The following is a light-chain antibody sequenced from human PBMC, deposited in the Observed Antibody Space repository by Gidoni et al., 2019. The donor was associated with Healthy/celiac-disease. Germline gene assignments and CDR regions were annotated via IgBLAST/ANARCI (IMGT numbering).Light chain of an antibody. CDR1: SRDVGGYNY. V-gene: IGLV2-14*01. J-gene: IGLJ2*01. Sequence: QSALTQPASVSGSPGQSITISCTGTSRDVGGYNYVSWYQQHPGKAPKLIISEFSNRPSGFSNRFSGSKSGNTASLTISGLQAEDEADYYCSSYTSSSTSVVFGGGTKLTVL. CDR2: EFS. CDR3: SSYTSSSTSVV.